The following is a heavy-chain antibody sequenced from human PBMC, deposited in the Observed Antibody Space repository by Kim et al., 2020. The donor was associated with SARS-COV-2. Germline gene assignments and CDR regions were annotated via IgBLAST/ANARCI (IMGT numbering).Heavy chain of an antibody. CDR2: VYYTRRST. D-gene: IGHD3-10*01. J-gene: IGHJ4*02. V-gene: IGHV4-39*02. CDR3: ARTFRPSGGVD. CDR1: GDSMSSGDYY. Sequence: SETLSLTCTVSGDSMSSGDYYWGWIRQPPGKGLEWIGSVYYTRRSTYFNPSLKSRVTISIDTSENHFSMKLKSVAATDTAVYYCARTFRPSGGVDWGQGILVIVSS.